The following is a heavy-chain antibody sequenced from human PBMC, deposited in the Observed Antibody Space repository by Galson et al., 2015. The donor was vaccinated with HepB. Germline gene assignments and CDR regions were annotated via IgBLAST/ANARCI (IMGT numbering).Heavy chain of an antibody. CDR2: ISSSSSYI. D-gene: IGHD1-26*01. CDR3: ASLYAIVGATPGLGAFDI. V-gene: IGHV3-21*01. CDR1: GFTFSSYS. Sequence: SLRLSCAASGFTFSSYSMNWVRQAPGKGLEWVSSISSSSSYIYYADSVKGRFTISRDNAKNSLYLQMNSLRAEDTAVYYCASLYAIVGATPGLGAFDIWGQGTMVTVSS. J-gene: IGHJ3*02.